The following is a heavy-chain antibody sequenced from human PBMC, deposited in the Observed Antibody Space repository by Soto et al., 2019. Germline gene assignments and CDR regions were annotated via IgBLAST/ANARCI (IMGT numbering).Heavy chain of an antibody. Sequence: QVQLQQWGAGLLKPSETLSLTCAVYGGSFSGYYWSWIRQPPGKGLGWIGEINHSGSTNYNPSLKRRVTISVDTSKNQFSLKLSSVTAADTAVYYCARVIMEIAAAGTGSDYFDYWGQGTLVTVSS. V-gene: IGHV4-34*01. J-gene: IGHJ4*02. CDR2: INHSGST. CDR3: ARVIMEIAAAGTGSDYFDY. D-gene: IGHD6-13*01. CDR1: GGSFSGYY.